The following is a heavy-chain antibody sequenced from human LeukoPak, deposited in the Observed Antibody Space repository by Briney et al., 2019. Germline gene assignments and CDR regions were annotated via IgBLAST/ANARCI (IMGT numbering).Heavy chain of an antibody. Sequence: GGSLRLSCAASGFTFSSYAMHWVRQAPGKGLEWVAVISYDGSNKYYADSVKGRFTISRDNSKNTLYLQMNSLRAEDTAVYYCARDHVGVDDYGDYLTTYYYYGMDVWGQGTTVTVSS. V-gene: IGHV3-30-3*01. D-gene: IGHD4-17*01. CDR3: ARDHVGVDDYGDYLTTYYYYGMDV. J-gene: IGHJ6*02. CDR1: GFTFSSYA. CDR2: ISYDGSNK.